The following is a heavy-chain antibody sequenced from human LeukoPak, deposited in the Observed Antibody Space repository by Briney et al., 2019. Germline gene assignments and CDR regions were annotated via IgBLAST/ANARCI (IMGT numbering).Heavy chain of an antibody. CDR1: GFTFSFYG. J-gene: IGHJ4*02. Sequence: PGGSLRLSCATSGFTFSFYGMHWVRQAPGKGLEWVAFIQYDGSYKFYADSVQGRFSISRDNSKNTLFLQMNSLRAEDTVVYYCAKTSDQLLYSKFDFWGQGTLVTVSS. D-gene: IGHD2-2*02. CDR2: IQYDGSYK. CDR3: AKTSDQLLYSKFDF. V-gene: IGHV3-30*02.